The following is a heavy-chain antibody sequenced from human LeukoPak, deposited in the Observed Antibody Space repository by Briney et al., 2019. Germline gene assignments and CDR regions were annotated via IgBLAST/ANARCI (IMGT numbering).Heavy chain of an antibody. CDR2: ISYDGSNK. Sequence: GRSLRLSCAASGFTFSSYAMHWVRQAPGKGLEWVAVISYDGSNKYYADSVKGRSTISRDNSKNTLYLQMNSLRAEDTAVYYCARVTGTAQDYWGQGTLVTVSS. D-gene: IGHD1-20*01. CDR1: GFTFSSYA. CDR3: ARVTGTAQDY. V-gene: IGHV3-30-3*01. J-gene: IGHJ4*02.